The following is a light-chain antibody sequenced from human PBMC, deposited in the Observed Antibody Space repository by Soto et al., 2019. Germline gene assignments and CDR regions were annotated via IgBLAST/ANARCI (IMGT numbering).Light chain of an antibody. V-gene: IGKV3-20*01. J-gene: IGKJ2*01. CDR1: QSVSNNY. CDR3: HQYGSAPPYT. CDR2: GSS. Sequence: EIVLTQSPGTLSLSPGERATLSCRASQSVSNNYIAWYQQKPGQAPRLLIFGSSDRATGIPDRFSGSGSGTDFTLNISRLEPEDFAVYYCHQYGSAPPYTFGQGTNLEI.